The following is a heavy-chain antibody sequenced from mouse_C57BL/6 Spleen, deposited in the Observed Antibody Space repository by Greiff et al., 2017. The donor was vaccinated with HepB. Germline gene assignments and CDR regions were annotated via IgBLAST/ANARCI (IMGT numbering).Heavy chain of an antibody. CDR1: GYTFTSYG. V-gene: IGHV1-81*01. CDR2: IYPRSGNT. Sequence: QVQLKESGAELARPGASVKLSCKASGYTFTSYGISWVKQRTGQGLEWIGEIYPRSGNTYYNEKFKGKATLTADKSSSTAYMELRSLTSEDSAVYFCARLGFITTVVEEDYWGQGTTLTVSS. CDR3: ARLGFITTVVEEDY. J-gene: IGHJ2*01. D-gene: IGHD1-1*01.